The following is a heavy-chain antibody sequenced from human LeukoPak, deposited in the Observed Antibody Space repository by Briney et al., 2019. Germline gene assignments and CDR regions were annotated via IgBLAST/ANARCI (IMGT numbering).Heavy chain of an antibody. Sequence: SVKVSCKASGGTFSSYAISWVRQAPGQGLERMGGIIPIFGTANYAQKFQGRVTITTDESTSTAYMELSSLRSEDTAVYYCARTLPGPPYSNSNRVYYYYYYMDVWGKGTTVTVSS. CDR2: IIPIFGTA. D-gene: IGHD4-11*01. J-gene: IGHJ6*03. CDR3: ARTLPGPPYSNSNRVYYYYYYMDV. V-gene: IGHV1-69*05. CDR1: GGTFSSYA.